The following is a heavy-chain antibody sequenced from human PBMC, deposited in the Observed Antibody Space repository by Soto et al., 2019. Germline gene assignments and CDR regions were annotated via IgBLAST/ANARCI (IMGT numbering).Heavy chain of an antibody. J-gene: IGHJ5*02. CDR1: GYSFTSYL. V-gene: IGHV5-10-1*01. CDR3: ARRHSSSSAFDP. Sequence: RESLKISCKGSGYSFTSYLINWVRQMPGKGLEWMGRIDPSDSYTNYSPSFQGHVTISADKSISTAYLQWSSLKASDTAMYYCARRHSSSSAFDPWGQGTLVTVSS. CDR2: IDPSDSYT. D-gene: IGHD6-13*01.